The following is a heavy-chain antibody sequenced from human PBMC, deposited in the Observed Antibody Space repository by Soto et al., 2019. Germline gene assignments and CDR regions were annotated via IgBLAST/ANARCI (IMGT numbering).Heavy chain of an antibody. V-gene: IGHV1-8*01. D-gene: IGHD6-13*01. CDR3: ARGSSRHNCFDP. CDR1: GYTFTSYD. CDR2: MNPNSGNT. J-gene: IGHJ5*02. Sequence: ASVKVSCKASGYTFTSYDINWVRQATGQGLEWMGWMNPNSGNTGYAQKFQGRVTMTRNTSISTAYMELSSLRSEDTAVYYCARGSSRHNCFDPWGQGTLVTVSS.